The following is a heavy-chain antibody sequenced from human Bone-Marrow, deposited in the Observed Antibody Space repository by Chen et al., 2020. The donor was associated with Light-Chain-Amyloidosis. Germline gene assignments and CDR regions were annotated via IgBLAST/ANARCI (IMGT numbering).Heavy chain of an antibody. CDR3: ARRRDGYNFDY. CDR2: IYPDDSDA. D-gene: IGHD5-12*01. J-gene: IGHJ4*02. Sequence: EQSGPEVKKPGESLKISCKGSGYTFPNYWIGWVRQMPGKGLEWMGVIYPDDSDARYSPSFEGQVTISADKSITXXXXQWRSXXASDTAMYYCARRRDGYNFDYWGQGTLVTVSS. V-gene: IGHV5-51*01. CDR1: GYTFPNYW.